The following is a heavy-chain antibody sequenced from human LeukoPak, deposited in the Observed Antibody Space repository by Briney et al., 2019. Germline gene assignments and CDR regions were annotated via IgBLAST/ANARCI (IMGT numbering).Heavy chain of an antibody. V-gene: IGHV3-23*01. CDR2: ITGSGDNT. J-gene: IGHJ5*02. CDR1: GFTFTSQG. D-gene: IGHD6-13*01. CDR3: AKGIAAAGTGRWFDP. Sequence: GGSLRLSCAASGFTFTSQGMAWVRQAPAKGLEWVSAITGSGDNTYYADSVKGRFTISRNNSKNTLYLQMNSLRAEDTAVYYCAKGIAAAGTGRWFDPWGQGTLVTVSS.